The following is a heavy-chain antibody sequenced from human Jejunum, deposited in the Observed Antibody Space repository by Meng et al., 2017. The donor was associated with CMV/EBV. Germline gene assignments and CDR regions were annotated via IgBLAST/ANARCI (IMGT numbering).Heavy chain of an antibody. CDR3: TTLVPPNDY. V-gene: IGHV3-15*07. Sequence: SCAASHFTVTNAGVNWLRQAPGKGLEWVGHIKSNTDGGTTEYAALVKGRFTISRDDSKNTLYLQMNSLKSEDTAVYYCTTLVPPNDYWGQGTLVTVSS. CDR1: HFTVTNAG. J-gene: IGHJ4*02. CDR2: IKSNTDGGTT.